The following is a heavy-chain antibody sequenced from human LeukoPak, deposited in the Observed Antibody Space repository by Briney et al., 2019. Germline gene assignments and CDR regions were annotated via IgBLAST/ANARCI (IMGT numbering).Heavy chain of an antibody. V-gene: IGHV3-48*01. CDR3: ARPSYGDYEVLDY. CDR2: ISSSSTI. J-gene: IGHJ4*02. CDR1: GFTFSTYS. D-gene: IGHD4-17*01. Sequence: GGSLRLSCAASGFTFSTYSMNWVRQAPGKGLEWVSYISSSSTIYYADSVKGRFTISRDNAKSSLYLQMNSLRAEDTAVYYCARPSYGDYEVLDYWGQGTLVTVSS.